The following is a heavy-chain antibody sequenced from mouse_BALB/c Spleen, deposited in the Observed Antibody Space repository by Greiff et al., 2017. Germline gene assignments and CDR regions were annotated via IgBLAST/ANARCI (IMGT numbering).Heavy chain of an antibody. D-gene: IGHD2-1*01. Sequence: QVHVKQSGAELVRPGSSVKISCKASGYALSSYWMNWVKQRPGQGLEWIGQIYPGDGDTNYNGKFKGKATLTADKSSSTAYMQLSSLTSEDSAVYFCARFGNYGVSAMDYWGQGTSVTVSS. CDR2: IYPGDGDT. J-gene: IGHJ4*01. V-gene: IGHV1-80*01. CDR1: GYALSSYW. CDR3: ARFGNYGVSAMDY.